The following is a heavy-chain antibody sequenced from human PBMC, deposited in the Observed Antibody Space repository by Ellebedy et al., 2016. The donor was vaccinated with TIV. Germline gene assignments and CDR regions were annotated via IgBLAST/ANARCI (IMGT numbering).Heavy chain of an antibody. V-gene: IGHV3-30*18. CDR3: AKDDGGDGYNFFDY. CDR1: GFIFTTYG. J-gene: IGHJ4*02. D-gene: IGHD5-24*01. Sequence: GGSLRLSCAASGFIFTTYGIHWVRQAPGKGLEWVAAVSFDGNKRYFADSMKGRFTISGDNSKNTVYLQMNSLRPEDTAVYYCAKDDGGDGYNFFDYWGQGTQVTVSS. CDR2: VSFDGNKR.